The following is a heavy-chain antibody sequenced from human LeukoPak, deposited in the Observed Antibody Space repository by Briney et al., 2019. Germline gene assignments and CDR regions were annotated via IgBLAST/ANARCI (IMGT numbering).Heavy chain of an antibody. V-gene: IGHV3-30*04. J-gene: IGHJ3*01. CDR3: ARDALTGTPSSAFNV. CDR2: ISYDGSNK. D-gene: IGHD6-6*01. Sequence: PGGSLRLSCAASGSTFSSYAMHWVRQAPGKGLEWVAVISYDGSNKYYADSVKGRFTISRDNSKNTLYLQMNSLRVEDTAIYYCARDALTGTPSSAFNVWGQGTMVTVSS. CDR1: GSTFSSYA.